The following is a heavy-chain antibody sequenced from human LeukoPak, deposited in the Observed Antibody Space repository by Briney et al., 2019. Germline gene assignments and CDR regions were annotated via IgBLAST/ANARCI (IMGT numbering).Heavy chain of an antibody. V-gene: IGHV1-18*01. Sequence: ASVKVSCKASGYTFTSYGISWVRQAPGQGLEWMGWISAYNGNTNYAQKLQGRVTMTTDTSTSTAYMELRSLRSDDTAVYYCAREVGYYGSQAVYYMDVWGKGTTVTVSS. CDR3: AREVGYYGSQAVYYMDV. CDR1: GYTFTSYG. CDR2: ISAYNGNT. D-gene: IGHD3-10*01. J-gene: IGHJ6*03.